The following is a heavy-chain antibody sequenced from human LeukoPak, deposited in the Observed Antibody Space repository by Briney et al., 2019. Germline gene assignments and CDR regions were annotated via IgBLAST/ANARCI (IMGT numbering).Heavy chain of an antibody. CDR3: AKGGWPFYYYGMDV. CDR1: GFTFSSYG. J-gene: IGHJ6*02. D-gene: IGHD1-26*01. Sequence: GGSLRLSCAASGFTFSSYGMHWVRQAPGKGLEWVAFIRYDGSNKYYADSVKGRFTISRDNSKNTLYLQMNSLRAEDTAVYYCAKGGWPFYYYGMDVWGQGTTVTVSS. CDR2: IRYDGSNK. V-gene: IGHV3-30*02.